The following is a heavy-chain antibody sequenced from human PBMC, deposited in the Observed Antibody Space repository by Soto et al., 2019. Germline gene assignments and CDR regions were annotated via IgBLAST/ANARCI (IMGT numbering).Heavy chain of an antibody. D-gene: IGHD3-9*01. CDR2: IYYSGST. CDR1: GGSISSSSYY. Sequence: SETLSLTCTVSGGSISSSSYYWGWIRQPPGKGLEWIGSIYYSGSTYYNPSLKSRVTISVDTSKNQFSLKLSSVTAADTAVYYCARPTEESLTGHYYYYGMDVWGQGTTVTVSS. CDR3: ARPTEESLTGHYYYYGMDV. V-gene: IGHV4-39*01. J-gene: IGHJ6*02.